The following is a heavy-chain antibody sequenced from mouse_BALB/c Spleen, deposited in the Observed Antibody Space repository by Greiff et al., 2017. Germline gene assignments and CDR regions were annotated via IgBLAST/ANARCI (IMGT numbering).Heavy chain of an antibody. CDR2: IDPENGDT. V-gene: IGHV14-4*02. CDR1: GFNIKDYY. J-gene: IGHJ2*01. CDR3: KINYRYDGGGNYFDD. D-gene: IGHD2-14*01. Sequence: VQLQQSGAELVRSGASVKLSCTASGFNIKDYYMHWVKQRPEQGLEWIGWIDPENGDTEYAPQFQGKATMTADTSSNTAYLQLSSLTSEDTAVYYCKINYRYDGGGNYFDDWGQGTTLTVSS.